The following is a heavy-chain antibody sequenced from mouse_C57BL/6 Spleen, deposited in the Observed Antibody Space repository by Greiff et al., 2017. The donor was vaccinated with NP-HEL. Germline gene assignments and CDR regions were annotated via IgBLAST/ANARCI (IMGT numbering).Heavy chain of an antibody. CDR3: AGRTYYSNFYYFDY. CDR1: GYSFTGYY. V-gene: IGHV1-42*01. CDR2: INPSTGGT. D-gene: IGHD2-5*01. Sequence: EVQLQQSGPELVKPGASVKISCKASGYSFTGYYMNWVKQSPEKSLEWIGEINPSTGGTTYNQKFKAKATLTVDKSSSTAYMQLKSLTSEDSAVYYCAGRTYYSNFYYFDYWGQGTTLTVSS. J-gene: IGHJ2*01.